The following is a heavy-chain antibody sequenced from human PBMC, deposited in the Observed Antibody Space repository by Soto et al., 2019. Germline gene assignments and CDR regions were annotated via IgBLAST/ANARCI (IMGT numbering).Heavy chain of an antibody. CDR3: ARVSGDSSGYY. Sequence: SETLSLTCTVSGGSISSGGYYWSWIRQHPGKGLEWIGYIYYSGSTYYNPSLKSRVTISVDTPKNLFSLKLSSVTAADTAVYYCARVSGDSSGYYWGQGTLVTVSS. CDR2: IYYSGST. D-gene: IGHD3-22*01. V-gene: IGHV4-31*03. J-gene: IGHJ4*02. CDR1: GGSISSGGYY.